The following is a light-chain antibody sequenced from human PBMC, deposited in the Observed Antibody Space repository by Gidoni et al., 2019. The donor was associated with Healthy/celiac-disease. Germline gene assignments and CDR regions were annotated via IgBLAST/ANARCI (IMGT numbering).Light chain of an antibody. J-gene: IGLJ2*01. CDR2: YDS. CDR1: NIGSKS. CDR3: QVWDSSSDHPV. V-gene: IGLV3-21*04. Sequence: SYVLTQPPSVSVAPGTPARITCGGNNIGSKSVHWYQQKPGQAPVLVIYYDSDRPSGIPERFSGSNSGNTATLTISRVEAGDEADYYCQVWDSSSDHPVFGGGTKLTVL.